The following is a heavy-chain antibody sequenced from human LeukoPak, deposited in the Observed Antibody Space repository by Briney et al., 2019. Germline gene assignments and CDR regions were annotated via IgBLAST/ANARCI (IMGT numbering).Heavy chain of an antibody. V-gene: IGHV1-69*13. D-gene: IGHD5-24*01. Sequence: GASVKVSCKTSGGTFSSYAISWVRQAPGQGLEWMGGIIPIFGTANYAQKFQGRVTITAGESTSTAYMELSSLRSEDTAVYYCARFGRDGYNLYYFDYWGQGTLVTVSS. CDR3: ARFGRDGYNLYYFDY. CDR2: IIPIFGTA. J-gene: IGHJ4*02. CDR1: GGTFSSYA.